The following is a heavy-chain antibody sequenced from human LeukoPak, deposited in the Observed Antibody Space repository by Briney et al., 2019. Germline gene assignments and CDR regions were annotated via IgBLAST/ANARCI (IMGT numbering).Heavy chain of an antibody. CDR1: GYTLTELS. D-gene: IGHD5-12*01. J-gene: IGHJ4*02. Sequence: ASVKVSCKVSGYTLTELSMHWVRQAPGKGLEWMGGFDPEDGETIYAQKFQGRVTMTEDTSTDTAYMELSSLRSEDTAVYYCATDAPGYSGYDVGFYWGQGTLVTVSS. V-gene: IGHV1-24*01. CDR2: FDPEDGET. CDR3: ATDAPGYSGYDVGFY.